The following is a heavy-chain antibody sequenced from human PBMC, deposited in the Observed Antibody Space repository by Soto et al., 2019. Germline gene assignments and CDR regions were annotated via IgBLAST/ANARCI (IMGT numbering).Heavy chain of an antibody. D-gene: IGHD1-26*01. CDR3: AAGGHGAFDI. Sequence: QVQLVQSGAEVKKPGSSVKVSCKASGDTFSSYTISWVRQAPGQGLEWMGRIIPILDIANYAQKFQGRVTITADKSTSTAHMERSSLRSEDTAVYYCAAGGHGAFDIWGQGTMVTVSS. CDR2: IIPILDIA. V-gene: IGHV1-69*02. CDR1: GDTFSSYT. J-gene: IGHJ3*02.